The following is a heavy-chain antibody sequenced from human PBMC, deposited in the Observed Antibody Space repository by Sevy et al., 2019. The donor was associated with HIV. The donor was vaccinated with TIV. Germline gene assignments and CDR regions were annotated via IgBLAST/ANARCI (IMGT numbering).Heavy chain of an antibody. D-gene: IGHD6-13*01. CDR3: ARGGIAAADPTYYYYYGMDV. V-gene: IGHV3-11*01. Sequence: GGSLRLSCATSGFTFSDYYMSWIRQAPGKGLEWVSNISSSGSTIYYADSGKDPFTISRDNAKNPLYLQMNSQRAEDTAVYYCARGGIAAADPTYYYYYGMDVWGQGTTVTVSS. J-gene: IGHJ6*02. CDR2: ISSSGSTI. CDR1: GFTFSDYY.